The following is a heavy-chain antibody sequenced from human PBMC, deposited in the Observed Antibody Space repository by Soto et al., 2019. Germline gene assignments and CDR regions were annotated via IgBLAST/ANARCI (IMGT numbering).Heavy chain of an antibody. J-gene: IGHJ6*02. CDR3: ARVPGYSSSWSRIYYGMDV. Sequence: PSETLSLTYAVYGGSFTGYYGSWIRQPPGKGLEWIGEINHSGSTNYNPSLKSRVTISVDTSKNQFSLKLSSVTAADTAVYYCARVPGYSSSWSRIYYGMDVWGQGTTVTVSS. CDR2: INHSGST. D-gene: IGHD6-13*01. V-gene: IGHV4-34*01. CDR1: GGSFTGYY.